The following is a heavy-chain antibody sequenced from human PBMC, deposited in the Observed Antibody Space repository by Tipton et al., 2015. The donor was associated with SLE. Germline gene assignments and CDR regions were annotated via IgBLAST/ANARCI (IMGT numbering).Heavy chain of an antibody. D-gene: IGHD2-15*01. CDR2: IHPSGST. V-gene: IGHV4-34*01. CDR3: ARGEFVVVVAATYY. Sequence: TLSLTCTVYGWTFSGYSWCWLRPPPGKRQGRIGGIHPSGSTNYNPSLKSRVTISVDTSKNQFSLKLSSVTAADTAVYYCARGEFVVVVAATYY. J-gene: IGHJ6*01. CDR1: GWTFSGYS.